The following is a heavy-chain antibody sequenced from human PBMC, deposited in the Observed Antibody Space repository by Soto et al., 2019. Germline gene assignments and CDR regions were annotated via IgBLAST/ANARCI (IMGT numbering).Heavy chain of an antibody. D-gene: IGHD2-21*02. CDR3: ARDPGDFWFDP. V-gene: IGHV4-39*02. CDR2: IYYSGST. J-gene: IGHJ5*02. CDR1: GGSISSSSYF. Sequence: SETLSLTCTVSGGSISSSSYFWGWIRQPPGKGLEWIGSIYYSGSTYYNPSLKSRVTVSVDTSKNQFSLKLSSVTAADTAVYYCARDPGDFWFDPWGQGTLVTVSS.